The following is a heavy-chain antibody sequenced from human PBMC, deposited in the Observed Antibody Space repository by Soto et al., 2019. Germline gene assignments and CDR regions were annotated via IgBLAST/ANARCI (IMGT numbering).Heavy chain of an antibody. D-gene: IGHD3-16*01. J-gene: IGHJ6*01. Sequence: SETLSLTCAVSGGSISSSNCWSWVRQPPGKGLEWIGEIYHSGSTNYNPSLKSRVTISVDKSKNQFSLKLSSVTAADTAVYYCARDNRGVVWGSDYYYGMDVWGQGTTVSVSS. CDR2: IYHSGST. V-gene: IGHV4-4*02. CDR1: GGSISSSNC. CDR3: ARDNRGVVWGSDYYYGMDV.